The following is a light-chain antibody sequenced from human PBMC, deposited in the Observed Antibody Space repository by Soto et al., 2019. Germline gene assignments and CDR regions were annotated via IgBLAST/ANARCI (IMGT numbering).Light chain of an antibody. V-gene: IGLV2-14*01. J-gene: IGLJ2*01. CDR3: SSYTTTTMS. CDR2: DVT. CDR1: SSDVGSYRY. Sequence: QSALTQPASVSGSPGQSITISCTGTSSDVGSYRYVSWYQQHPGKAPKLMIYDVTNRPSGVSNRFSGSKSGNTASLTISGLQAEDEADYYCSSYTTTTMSFGGGTKVTVL.